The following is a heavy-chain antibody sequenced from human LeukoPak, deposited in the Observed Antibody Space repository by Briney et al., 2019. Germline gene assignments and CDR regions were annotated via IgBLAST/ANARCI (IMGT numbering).Heavy chain of an antibody. Sequence: WASVTVSCKASGYTFTSYAMHWVRQAPGQRLEWMGWINGGNGNTRYSQKLQGRVTITRDTSANTVYMELSSLRSGDTAVYYCARDDWNYKFTIHSYYYGMDGWGQGTTVTVSS. CDR1: GYTFTSYA. CDR2: INGGNGNT. CDR3: ARDDWNYKFTIHSYYYGMDG. D-gene: IGHD1-7*01. J-gene: IGHJ6*02. V-gene: IGHV1-3*01.